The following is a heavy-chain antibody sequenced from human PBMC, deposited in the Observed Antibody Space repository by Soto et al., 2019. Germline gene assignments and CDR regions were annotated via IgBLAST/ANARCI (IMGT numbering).Heavy chain of an antibody. J-gene: IGHJ5*02. CDR3: AHSESSSSWYVDWFDP. CDR2: IYWDDDK. D-gene: IGHD6-13*01. V-gene: IGHV2-5*02. CDR1: GFSLSTSGVG. Sequence: QITLKESGPTLVKPKQTLTLTCTFSGFSLSTSGVGVGWIRQPPGKALEWLALIYWDDDKRYSPSLKSRLTITKDTSKNKVVLTMTNMDPVDTATYYCAHSESSSSWYVDWFDPWGQGTLVTVSS.